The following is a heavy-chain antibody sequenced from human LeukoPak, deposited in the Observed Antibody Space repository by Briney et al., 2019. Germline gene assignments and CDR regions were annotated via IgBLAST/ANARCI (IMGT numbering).Heavy chain of an antibody. V-gene: IGHV3-30*02. CDR2: IRYDGSNK. D-gene: IGHD6-19*01. CDR3: AKKGYSNGWRDSYYFDC. Sequence: EGSLRLSCAASGFTFSSYGMHWVRQAPGKGLEWVAFIRYDGSNKYYADSVKGRFTISRDNSKLYLQMNSLRAEDTAVYYCAKKGYSNGWRDSYYFDCWGQGTLVTVSS. CDR1: GFTFSSYG. J-gene: IGHJ4*02.